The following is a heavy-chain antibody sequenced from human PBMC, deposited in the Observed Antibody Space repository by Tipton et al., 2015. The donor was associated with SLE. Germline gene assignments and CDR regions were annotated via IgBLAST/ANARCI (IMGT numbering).Heavy chain of an antibody. CDR1: GFTFDDYA. V-gene: IGHV3-9*01. J-gene: IGHJ6*02. Sequence: QLVQSGGGLVQPGRSLRLSCAASGFTFDDYAMHWVRQAPGKGLEWVSGISWNSGSIGYADSVKGRFTISRDNAKNSLYLQMNSLRAEDTAVYYCAKGDYYYVMDVWGQGTTVTVSS. CDR3: AKGDYYYVMDV. CDR2: ISWNSGSI.